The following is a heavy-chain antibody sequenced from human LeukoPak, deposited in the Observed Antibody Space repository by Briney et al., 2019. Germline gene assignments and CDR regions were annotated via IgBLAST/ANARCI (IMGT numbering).Heavy chain of an antibody. V-gene: IGHV4-59*11. CDR3: ARGPAAIFDY. D-gene: IGHD2-2*01. Sequence: SETLSLTSTVSGGSISSHYWSWIRQPPGKGLEWIGYIYYSGSTNYNPSLKSRVTISVDTSKNQFSLKLSSVTAADTAVYYCARGPAAIFDYWGQGTLVTVSS. CDR2: IYYSGST. J-gene: IGHJ4*02. CDR1: GGSISSHY.